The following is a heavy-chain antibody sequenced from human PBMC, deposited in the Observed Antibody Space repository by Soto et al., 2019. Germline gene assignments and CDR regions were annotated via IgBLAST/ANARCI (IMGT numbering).Heavy chain of an antibody. Sequence: SVKVSCKASGGTFSSYAINWVRQAPGQGLEWMGGIIPIFGTANYAQKFQGRVTITADESTSTAYMELSSLRSEDTAMYYCARGSGGSSYYYYGMDVWGQGTTITVSS. J-gene: IGHJ6*02. CDR1: GGTFSSYA. CDR3: ARGSGGSSYYYYGMDV. V-gene: IGHV1-69*13. D-gene: IGHD2-15*01. CDR2: IIPIFGTA.